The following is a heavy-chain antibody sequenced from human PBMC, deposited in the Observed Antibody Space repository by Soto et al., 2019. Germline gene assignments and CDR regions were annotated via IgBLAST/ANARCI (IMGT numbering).Heavy chain of an antibody. V-gene: IGHV1-69*13. J-gene: IGHJ6*02. CDR1: GGTFSSYA. Sequence: SLKVSCKASGGTFSSYAISWVRQAPGQGLEWMGGIIPIFGTANYAQKFQGRVTITADESTSTAYMELSSLRSEDAAVYYCARGSQFGYYDFWSGYDIYYYYGMDVWGQGTTVTVSS. CDR2: IIPIFGTA. D-gene: IGHD3-3*01. CDR3: ARGSQFGYYDFWSGYDIYYYYGMDV.